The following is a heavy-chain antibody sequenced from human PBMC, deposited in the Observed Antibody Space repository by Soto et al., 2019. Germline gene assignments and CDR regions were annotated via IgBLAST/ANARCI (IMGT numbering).Heavy chain of an antibody. J-gene: IGHJ4*02. CDR3: AIDRVRHAGYSAGIAF. D-gene: IGHD2-2*02. CDR1: GGTFSTDT. CDR2: IFPIFGRT. Sequence: SVKVSCKTSGGTFSTDTITWVRQATGHGLEWMGEIFPIFGRTNYAQKFQDRVTITADESTSTAYMELSSLPSEDTAVYYCAIDRVRHAGYSAGIAFRGRGTLVPVSS. V-gene: IGHV1-69*13.